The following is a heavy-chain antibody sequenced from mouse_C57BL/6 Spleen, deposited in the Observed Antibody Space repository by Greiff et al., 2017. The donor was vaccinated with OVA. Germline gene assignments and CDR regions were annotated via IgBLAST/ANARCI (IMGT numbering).Heavy chain of an antibody. CDR1: GYTFTSYW. CDR2: IDPSDSYT. J-gene: IGHJ4*01. V-gene: IGHV1-50*01. CDR3: ARHYAMDY. Sequence: QVQLQQPGAELVKPGASVKLSCKASGYTFTSYWMQWVKQRPGQGLEWIGEIDPSDSYTNYNQKFKGKATLTLDTSSSTAYMQLSSLTSEDSAVYYCARHYAMDYWGQGTSVTVSS.